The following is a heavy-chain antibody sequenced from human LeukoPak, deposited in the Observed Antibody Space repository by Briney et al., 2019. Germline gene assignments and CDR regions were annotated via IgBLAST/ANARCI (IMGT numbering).Heavy chain of an antibody. CDR3: ARAPSGYFDY. CDR1: GGSISSYY. CDR2: IYYSGST. D-gene: IGHD1-26*01. J-gene: IGHJ4*02. V-gene: IGHV4-59*01. Sequence: SETLSLTCTVSGGSISSYYWSWIWQPPGKGLEWIGYIYYSGSTNYNPSLKSRVTISVDTSKNQFSLKLSSVTAADTAVYYCARAPSGYFDYWGQGTLVTVSS.